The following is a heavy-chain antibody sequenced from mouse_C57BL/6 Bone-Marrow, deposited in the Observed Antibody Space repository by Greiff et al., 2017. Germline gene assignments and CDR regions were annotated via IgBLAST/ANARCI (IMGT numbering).Heavy chain of an antibody. V-gene: IGHV14-4*01. D-gene: IGHD1-1*02. J-gene: IGHJ2*01. CDR1: GFNIKDDS. Sequence: VQLQQSGAELVRPGASVKLSCTASGFNIKDDSMPWVKQRPEQGLEWIGWIDPENGDTEYAAKFQGKATITADTSSNTSYLQLSSLTSEDTAVYYCTREGLWSYYFDDWGKGTTLTVSS. CDR2: IDPENGDT. CDR3: TREGLWSYYFDD.